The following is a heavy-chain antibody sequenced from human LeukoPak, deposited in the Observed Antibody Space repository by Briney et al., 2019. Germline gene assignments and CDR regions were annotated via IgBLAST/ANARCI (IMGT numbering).Heavy chain of an antibody. CDR2: IYYSGSA. J-gene: IGHJ4*02. V-gene: IGHV4-59*08. D-gene: IGHD5-12*01. CDR1: GGSMSSHY. Sequence: SETLSLTCTVSGGSMSSHYWGWIRQPPGKGLEWIGYIYYSGSANYNPSLMSRVSISVDTSKNQFSLKLSSVTAADTAVYYCTRHPSIVAPLDYWGQGTLVTVSS. CDR3: TRHPSIVAPLDY.